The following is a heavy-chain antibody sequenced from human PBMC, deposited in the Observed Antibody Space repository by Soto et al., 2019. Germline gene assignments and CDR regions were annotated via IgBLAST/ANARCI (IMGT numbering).Heavy chain of an antibody. CDR2: IYYSGST. V-gene: IGHV4-59*01. J-gene: IGHJ4*02. CDR3: AGQNGWLVPSFDD. CDR1: GGSISSYY. Sequence: SSETLSLTCTVSGGSISSYYWSWIRQPPGKGLEWIGYIYYSGSTNYNPSLKSRVTISVDTSKNQFSLKLSSVTAADTAVYYCAGQNGWLVPSFDDWGQRTLVTVSS. D-gene: IGHD6-19*01.